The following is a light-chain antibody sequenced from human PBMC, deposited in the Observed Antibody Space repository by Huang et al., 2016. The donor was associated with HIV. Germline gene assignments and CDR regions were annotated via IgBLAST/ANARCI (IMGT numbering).Light chain of an antibody. CDR3: QQYGTSPRT. CDR2: GAS. V-gene: IGKV3-20*01. Sequence: EIVLTQSPGTLSLSPGERATLSCRASQSVSNNYLAWYQQKPGQSPRLLIYGASSRATGIPDRFSGSGSGTDFTLTITRLEPEDFALYYCQQYGTSPRTFGQGTKVEI. J-gene: IGKJ1*01. CDR1: QSVSNNY.